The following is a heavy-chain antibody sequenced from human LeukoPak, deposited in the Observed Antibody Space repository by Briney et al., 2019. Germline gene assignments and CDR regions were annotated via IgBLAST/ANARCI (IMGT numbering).Heavy chain of an antibody. V-gene: IGHV3-23*01. CDR1: RFTFSSYG. J-gene: IGHJ6*03. D-gene: IGHD4-11*01. CDR2: ISGSGVST. CDR3: ARHSTVTTLDYYYYMDV. Sequence: GGSLRLSCAASRFTFSSYGMSWVRQAPGKGLEWVSTISGSGVSTFYADSVKGRFTISRDNAKNSLYLQMNSLRAEDTAVYYCARHSTVTTLDYYYYMDVWGKGTTVTVSS.